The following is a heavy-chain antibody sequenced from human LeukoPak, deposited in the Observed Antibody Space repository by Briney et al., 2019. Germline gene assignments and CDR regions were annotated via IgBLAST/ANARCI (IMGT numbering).Heavy chain of an antibody. D-gene: IGHD3-9*01. CDR2: IGSSGTPI. CDR3: AKQTAAYDILTGYYNYNDY. Sequence: GGSLRLSCAASGFTFSRYSMNWVRQAPGKGLEWVSYIGSSGTPIYYGDSVYGDSLKGRFTVSRDSAKNSLYLQMNSLRVGDTAVYFFAKQTAAYDILTGYYNYNDYWGQGTQVTVSS. J-gene: IGHJ4*02. CDR1: GFTFSRYS. V-gene: IGHV3-48*01.